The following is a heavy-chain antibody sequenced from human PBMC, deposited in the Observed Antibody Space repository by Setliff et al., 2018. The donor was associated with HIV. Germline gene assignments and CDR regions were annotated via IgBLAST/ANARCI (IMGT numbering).Heavy chain of an antibody. CDR2: IYPIDSET. V-gene: IGHV5-51*01. J-gene: IGHJ5*02. CDR1: GYNFNTYW. Sequence: GESLKISCKGFGYNFNTYWIAWVRQVPGKGLEWMGTIYPIDSETKYSPSFQGQVTISVDRSISTAYLQWNNLKASDSAIYYCARHPPRGYPKNWFDPWGQGTLVTVSS. CDR3: ARHPPRGYPKNWFDP. D-gene: IGHD3-16*02.